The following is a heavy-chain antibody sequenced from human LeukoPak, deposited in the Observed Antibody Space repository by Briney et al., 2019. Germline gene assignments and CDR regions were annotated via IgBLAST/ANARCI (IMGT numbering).Heavy chain of an antibody. D-gene: IGHD1-26*01. CDR1: GGSISSYY. J-gene: IGHJ4*02. V-gene: IGHV4-59*12. CDR2: IYYSGST. CDR3: ARDRWELLFDY. Sequence: SETLSLTCTASGGSISSYYWSWIRQPPGKGLEWIGYIYYSGSTNYNPSLKSRVTISVDTSKNQFSLKLSSVTAADTAVYYCARDRWELLFDYWGQGTLVTVSS.